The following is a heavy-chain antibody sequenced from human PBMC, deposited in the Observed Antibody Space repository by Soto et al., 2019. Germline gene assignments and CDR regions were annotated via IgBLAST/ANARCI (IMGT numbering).Heavy chain of an antibody. CDR1: GYTLTVLS. V-gene: IGHV1-24*01. CDR3: ATALGIAARSLVRPFDY. CDR2: FDPEDGET. Sequence: GASVKLSCKVSGYTLTVLSMHWVRQAPGKGLEWMGGFDPEDGETIYAQKFQGRVTMTEDTSTDTAYMELSSLRSEDTAVYYCATALGIAARSLVRPFDYWGQGTLVTGS. D-gene: IGHD6-6*01. J-gene: IGHJ4*02.